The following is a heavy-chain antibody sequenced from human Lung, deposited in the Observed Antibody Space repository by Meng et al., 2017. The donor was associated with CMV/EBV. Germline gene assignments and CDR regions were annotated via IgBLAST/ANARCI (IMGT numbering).Heavy chain of an antibody. CDR1: GFTVSSNY. J-gene: IGHJ4*02. CDR3: ARVAYDFWSGFTYYFDY. V-gene: IGHV3-53*01. Sequence: GESLKISCAASGFTVSSNYMGWVRQAPGKGLEWVSVIYSGGSTYYADSVKGRFTISRDNSKNTLYLQMNSLRAEDTAVYYCARVAYDFWSGFTYYFDYWGKGTXVTVSS. D-gene: IGHD3-3*01. CDR2: IYSGGST.